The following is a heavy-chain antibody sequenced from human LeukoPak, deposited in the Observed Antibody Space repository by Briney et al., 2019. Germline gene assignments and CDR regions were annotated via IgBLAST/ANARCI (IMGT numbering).Heavy chain of an antibody. D-gene: IGHD2-8*02. Sequence: SETLSLTCTVSGGSISSGDYYWSWIRQPPGTGLEWIGYIYYSGSTYYNPSLKSRVTISVDTSKNQFSLKLSSVTAADTAVYYCACTAVDHNWFDPWGQGTLVTVSS. CDR3: ACTAVDHNWFDP. V-gene: IGHV4-30-4*01. CDR1: GGSISSGDYY. CDR2: IYYSGST. J-gene: IGHJ5*02.